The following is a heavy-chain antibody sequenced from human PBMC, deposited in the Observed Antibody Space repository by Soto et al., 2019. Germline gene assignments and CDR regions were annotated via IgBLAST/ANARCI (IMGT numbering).Heavy chain of an antibody. CDR2: IWYDGSNA. D-gene: IGHD3-3*01. CDR3: AKGIDFWSIYYDY. J-gene: IGHJ4*02. V-gene: IGHV3-33*06. Sequence: GGSLRLSCAASGFTFSSYGMHWVRQPPGKGLEWVAIIWYDGSNAFYADSVKGRFTISRDNSKNTLYLQMSSLGAEDTAVYYCAKGIDFWSIYYDYWGQGTLVTVSS. CDR1: GFTFSSYG.